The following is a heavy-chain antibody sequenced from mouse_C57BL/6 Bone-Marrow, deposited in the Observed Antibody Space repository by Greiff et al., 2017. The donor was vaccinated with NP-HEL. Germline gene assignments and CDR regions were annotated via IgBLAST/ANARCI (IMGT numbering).Heavy chain of an antibody. Sequence: VQLKQSGPVLVKPGASVKMSCKASGYTFTDYYMNWVKQSHGKSLEWIGVINPYNGGTSYNQKFKGKATLTVDKSSSTAYMELNSLTSEDSAVYYCASPYYSNYEDFDYWGQGTTLTVSS. J-gene: IGHJ2*01. CDR2: INPYNGGT. V-gene: IGHV1-19*01. CDR3: ASPYYSNYEDFDY. D-gene: IGHD2-5*01. CDR1: GYTFTDYY.